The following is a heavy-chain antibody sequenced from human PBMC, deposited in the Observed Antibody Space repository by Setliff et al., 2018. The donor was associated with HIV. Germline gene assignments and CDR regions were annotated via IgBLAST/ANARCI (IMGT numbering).Heavy chain of an antibody. V-gene: IGHV3-23*01. Sequence: GSLRLSCAASGFTFSSYAMSWVRQAPGKGLEWVSGISGSGTSTYYADSVKGRFTISRDNSKNTLYLQMNSLRAADTAVYYCAKLNGGYDSSGYFPDYWGQGTLVTVSS. J-gene: IGHJ4*02. D-gene: IGHD3-22*01. CDR1: GFTFSSYA. CDR3: AKLNGGYDSSGYFPDY. CDR2: ISGSGTST.